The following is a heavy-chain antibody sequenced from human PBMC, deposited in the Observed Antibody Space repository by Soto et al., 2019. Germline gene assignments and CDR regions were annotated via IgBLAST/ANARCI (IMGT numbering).Heavy chain of an antibody. J-gene: IGHJ3*01. Sequence: PGGSLRLSCAASGFTFSSYTMHWVRQTPGKGLEWVALISYDGSDKDYADSVKGRFTISRDNSKNTLYVQMNSLRAEDTAEYYCARELGYCSGGNCYMDGAFDFWGQGTMVTVSS. CDR2: ISYDGSDK. D-gene: IGHD2-15*01. V-gene: IGHV3-30-3*01. CDR1: GFTFSSYT. CDR3: ARELGYCSGGNCYMDGAFDF.